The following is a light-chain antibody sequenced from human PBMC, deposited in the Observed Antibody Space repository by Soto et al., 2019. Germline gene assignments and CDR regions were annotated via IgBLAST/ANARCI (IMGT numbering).Light chain of an antibody. V-gene: IGLV2-23*01. CDR3: CSHAGDTNYVL. CDR1: SSDIGRYDL. J-gene: IGLJ2*01. Sequence: QSALTQPASVSGSPGQSITISCTGTSSDIGRYDLVSWYQQHPGKAPKLMIYEGSQRPSGVSNRFSGSKSGNTASLTISGLQAEDEAAYYCCSHAGDTNYVLFGGGTKLTVL. CDR2: EGS.